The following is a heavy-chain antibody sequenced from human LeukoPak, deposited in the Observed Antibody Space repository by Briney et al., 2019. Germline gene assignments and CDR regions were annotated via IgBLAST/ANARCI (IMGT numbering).Heavy chain of an antibody. Sequence: GGSLRLSCAGSGFTFSHYGMHWVRQAPGKGLEWVAFIRYDGSNKFYADSVKGRFTISRDNSKTTLYLQMNSLRAEDTAVYYCAKDGGDSSGYLGYWGQGTLVTVSS. CDR3: AKDGGDSSGYLGY. V-gene: IGHV3-30*02. CDR2: IRYDGSNK. CDR1: GFTFSHYG. J-gene: IGHJ4*02. D-gene: IGHD3-22*01.